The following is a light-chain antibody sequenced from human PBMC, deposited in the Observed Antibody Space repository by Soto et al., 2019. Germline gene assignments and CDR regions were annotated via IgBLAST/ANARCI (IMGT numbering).Light chain of an antibody. J-gene: IGLJ2*01. CDR1: SSDVGGYNY. CDR3: SSYTSSSTVV. Sequence: QSALTQPASVSGSPGQSITLSCTGTSSDVGGYNYVSWYQQHPGKAPKLMIYEISNRPSGVSNRFSGSKSGNTASLTIYGLQCEDEADYYCSSYTSSSTVVFGGGTKLTVL. V-gene: IGLV2-14*01. CDR2: EIS.